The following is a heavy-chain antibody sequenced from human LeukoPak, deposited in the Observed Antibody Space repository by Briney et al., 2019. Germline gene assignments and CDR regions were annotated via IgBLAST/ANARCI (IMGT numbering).Heavy chain of an antibody. CDR2: MNPNSGNT. V-gene: IGHV1-8*03. D-gene: IGHD6-13*01. Sequence: ASVKVSCKASGYTFTSYDINWVRQATGQGLEWMGWMNPNSGNTGYAQKFQGRVTITRNTSISTAYMELSSLRSEDTAVYYCARAHRDSGIDGSSFYYYMDVWGKGTTVTVSS. CDR3: ARAHRDSGIDGSSFYYYMDV. CDR1: GYTFTSYD. J-gene: IGHJ6*03.